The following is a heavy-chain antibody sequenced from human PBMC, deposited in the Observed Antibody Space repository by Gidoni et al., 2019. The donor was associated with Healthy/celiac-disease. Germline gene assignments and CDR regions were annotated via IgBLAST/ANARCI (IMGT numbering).Heavy chain of an antibody. D-gene: IGHD3-10*01. V-gene: IGHV4-39*01. CDR3: ARHRSSYGSGSYYGDAFDI. CDR1: GCSIGSSSYY. J-gene: IGHJ3*02. Sequence: QLQLQESGPGLVKPSETLSLTCTVSGCSIGSSSYYWGWIRQPPGKGLEWIGSIYYSGSTYYNPSLKSRVTISVDTSKNQFSLKLSSVTAADTAVYYCARHRSSYGSGSYYGDAFDIWGQGTMVTVSS. CDR2: IYYSGST.